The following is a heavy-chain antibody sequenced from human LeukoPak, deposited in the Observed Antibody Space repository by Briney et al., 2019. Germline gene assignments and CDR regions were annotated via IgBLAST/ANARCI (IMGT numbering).Heavy chain of an antibody. Sequence: ASVKVSCKASGYTFTSYDINWVRQATGQGLEWMGWMNPNSGNTGYAQKFQGRVTMTRNTSISTAYMELSSLRSEDTAVYYCAREYSGSYGEGFDPWGQGTLVTVSS. CDR3: AREYSGSYGEGFDP. V-gene: IGHV1-8*01. CDR1: GYTFTSYD. J-gene: IGHJ5*02. CDR2: MNPNSGNT. D-gene: IGHD1-26*01.